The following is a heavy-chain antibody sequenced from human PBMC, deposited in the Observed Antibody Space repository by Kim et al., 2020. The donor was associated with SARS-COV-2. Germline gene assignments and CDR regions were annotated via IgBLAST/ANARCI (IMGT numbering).Heavy chain of an antibody. D-gene: IGHD6-19*01. CDR3: ASGSGWALDY. Sequence: ASVKVSCKASGYTFINYVMHWVRQAPGQRLEWMGLISIGHDDTKYSQKFRGRVTITRDTTASTAYMELSSLRSEDTAVYYCASGSGWALDYWGQGTLVTV. CDR1: GYTFINYV. V-gene: IGHV1-3*04. CDR2: ISIGHDDT. J-gene: IGHJ4*02.